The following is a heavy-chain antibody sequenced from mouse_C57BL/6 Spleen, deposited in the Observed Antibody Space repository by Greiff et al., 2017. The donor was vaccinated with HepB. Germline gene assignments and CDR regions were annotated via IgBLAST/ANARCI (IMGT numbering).Heavy chain of an antibody. CDR3: ARSGYYGSRDYFDY. J-gene: IGHJ2*01. D-gene: IGHD1-1*01. V-gene: IGHV1-80*01. Sequence: VQRVESGAELVKPGASVKISCKASGYAFSSYWMNWVKQRPGKGLEWIGQIYPGDGDTNYNGKFKGKATLTADKSSSTAYMPLSSLTSEDSAVYFCARSGYYGSRDYFDYWGQGTTLTVSS. CDR2: IYPGDGDT. CDR1: GYAFSSYW.